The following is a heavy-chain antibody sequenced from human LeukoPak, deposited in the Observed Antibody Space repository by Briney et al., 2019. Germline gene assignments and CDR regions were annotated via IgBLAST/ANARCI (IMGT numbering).Heavy chain of an antibody. J-gene: IGHJ4*02. CDR2: IYYSGST. CDR3: ARSTVRGVIITPFDY. D-gene: IGHD3-10*01. CDR1: GGSISSYY. Sequence: LETLSLTCTVSGGSISSYYWSWIRQPPGKGLEWIGYIYYSGSTNYNPSLKSRVTVSVDTSKNQFSLKLSSVTAADTAVYYCARSTVRGVIITPFDYWGQGTLVTVSS. V-gene: IGHV4-59*01.